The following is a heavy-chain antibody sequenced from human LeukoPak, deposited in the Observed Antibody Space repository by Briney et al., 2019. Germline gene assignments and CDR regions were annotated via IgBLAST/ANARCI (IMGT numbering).Heavy chain of an antibody. CDR2: INPNSGDT. CDR3: AREGPVSRQGY. J-gene: IGHJ4*02. V-gene: IGHV1-2*02. CDR1: GYTFTGYY. Sequence: ASVKVSCKASGYTFTGYYMHWVRQAPGQGLEWMGWINPNSGDTNYALKFQGRVTMTRDTSISTAYMELSRLRSDDTAVYYCAREGPVSRQGYWDQGTLVSVSS.